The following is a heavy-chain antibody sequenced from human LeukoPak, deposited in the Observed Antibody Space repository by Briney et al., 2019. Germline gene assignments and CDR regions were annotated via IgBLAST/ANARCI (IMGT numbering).Heavy chain of an antibody. D-gene: IGHD7-27*01. V-gene: IGHV3-23*01. Sequence: PGGSLRLSCAASGFTFSTYGMSWVRQAPGKGLEWVSVISDTGGSTYYADSVKGRFTISRDNSKNTLYLQMNSLRAEDTAVYYCAKDPRPLQGVDYWGPGYWGQGTLVTVSS. CDR2: ISDTGGST. CDR1: GFTFSTYG. CDR3: AKDPRPLQGVDYWGPGY. J-gene: IGHJ4*02.